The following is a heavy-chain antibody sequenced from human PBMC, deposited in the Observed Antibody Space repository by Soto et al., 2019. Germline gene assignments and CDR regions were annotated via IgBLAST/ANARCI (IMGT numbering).Heavy chain of an antibody. CDR1: GFSISSAW. D-gene: IGHD3-3*01. V-gene: IGHV3-15*07. CDR3: TTGSVEGY. J-gene: IGHJ4*02. Sequence: EVQLVESGGGLVKPGGSLRLSCAASGFSISSAWMNWVRQAPGKGLEWVGRIKTKTQGETTDYPAPVKGRSTISRDDSKNTLYLQMNSLTMEDTAVYYCTTGSVEGYWGQGTLVTVSS. CDR2: IKTKTQGETT.